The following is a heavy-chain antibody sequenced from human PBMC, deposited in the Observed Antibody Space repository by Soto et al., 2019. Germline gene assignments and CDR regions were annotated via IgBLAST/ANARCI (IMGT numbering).Heavy chain of an antibody. CDR2: ISDSGGST. CDR1: GFIFSTYA. V-gene: IGHV3-23*01. Sequence: SGGSLRLSCAASGFIFSTYAMSWVRQAPGKGLEWVSGISDSGGSTSYADSVKGRFTISRDNSRNTLYLQMNSLRAEDTAVYFCAKDPMTPVTPWFDPWGQGTLVTVSP. CDR3: AKDPMTPVTPWFDP. D-gene: IGHD4-17*01. J-gene: IGHJ5*02.